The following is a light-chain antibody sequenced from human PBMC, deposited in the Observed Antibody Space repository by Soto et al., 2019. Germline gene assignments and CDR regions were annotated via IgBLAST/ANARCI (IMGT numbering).Light chain of an antibody. J-gene: IGLJ1*01. Sequence: QSVLTQPPSVSGSPGQSVTISCTGTSSDVGSDNRVSWYQQPPGTAPKLMIYEVSNRPSGVPDRFSGSKSGNTASLTISGLQAEDEADYYCSLYTSSSTYVFGTGTKVTVL. V-gene: IGLV2-18*01. CDR1: SSDVGSDNR. CDR3: SLYTSSSTYV. CDR2: EVS.